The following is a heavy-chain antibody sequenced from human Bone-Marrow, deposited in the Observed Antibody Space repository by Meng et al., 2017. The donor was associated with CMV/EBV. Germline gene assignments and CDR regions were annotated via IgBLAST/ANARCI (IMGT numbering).Heavy chain of an antibody. CDR1: GFTFSSYD. CDR2: ISYDGSNK. J-gene: IGHJ4*02. D-gene: IGHD1-1*01. CDR3: AKDSDNLAFDY. Sequence: SCADSGFTFSSYDMHWVSQATGKGLEWVAVISYDGSNKYYADSVKGRFTISRDNSKNTLYLQMNSLRAEDTAVYYCAKDSDNLAFDYWGQGTLVTVSS. V-gene: IGHV3-30*18.